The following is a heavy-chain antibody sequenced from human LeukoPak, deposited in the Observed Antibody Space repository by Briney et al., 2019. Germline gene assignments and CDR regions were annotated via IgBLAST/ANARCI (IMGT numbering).Heavy chain of an antibody. D-gene: IGHD6-19*01. J-gene: IGHJ4*02. CDR1: GYTFTSYA. Sequence: ASVKVSYKASGYTFTSYAMNWVRQAPGQGLEWMGWINTNTGNPTYAQGFTGRFVFYLDTSVSMAYLQISSLKAEDTAVYYCARDQYSSGGSFDYWGQGTLVTVSS. V-gene: IGHV7-4-1*04. CDR3: ARDQYSSGGSFDY. CDR2: INTNTGNP.